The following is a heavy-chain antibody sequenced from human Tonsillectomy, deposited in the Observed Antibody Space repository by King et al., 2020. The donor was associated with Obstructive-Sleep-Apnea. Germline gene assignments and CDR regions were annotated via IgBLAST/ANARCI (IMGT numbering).Heavy chain of an antibody. D-gene: IGHD4-23*01. CDR3: AKENLSGNPSRGYYFDY. J-gene: IGHJ4*02. V-gene: IGHV3-43*01. CDR1: GFTFDDYT. CDR2: ISWDGGST. Sequence: VQLVESGGVVVQPGGSLRLSCAASGFTFDDYTMHWVRQAPGKGLEWVSLISWDGGSTYYADSVKGRFTISRDNSKNSLYLQMNSLRTEDTALYYCAKENLSGNPSRGYYFDYWGQGTLVTVSS.